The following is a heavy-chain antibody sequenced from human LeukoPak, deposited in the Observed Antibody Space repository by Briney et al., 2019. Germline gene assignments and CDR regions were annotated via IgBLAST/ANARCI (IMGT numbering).Heavy chain of an antibody. J-gene: IGHJ6*02. Sequence: PSETLSLTCAVSGGSISSSNWWSWVRQPPGKGLEWIGEIHHSGSTNYNPSLKSRVTISVDTSKNQFSLKLSSVTAADTAVYYCARGHRGYYYYGMDVWGQGTTVTVSS. CDR3: ARGHRGYYYYGMDV. CDR2: IHHSGST. CDR1: GGSISSSNW. V-gene: IGHV4-4*02. D-gene: IGHD1-14*01.